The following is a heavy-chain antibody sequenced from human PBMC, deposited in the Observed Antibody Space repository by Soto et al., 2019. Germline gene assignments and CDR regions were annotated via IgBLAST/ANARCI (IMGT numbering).Heavy chain of an antibody. CDR3: AKDAISGNQVWDYFDY. V-gene: IGHV3-23*01. D-gene: IGHD7-27*01. Sequence: GSLRLSCAASGFTFSNYAMNWVRQAPGKGLEWVSGFGVGGNYIYYADSVKGRFTISRDNSKNTLYLKLNSLRAEDTAVYYCAKDAISGNQVWDYFDYWGQGTPVTVSS. CDR2: FGVGGNYI. CDR1: GFTFSNYA. J-gene: IGHJ4*02.